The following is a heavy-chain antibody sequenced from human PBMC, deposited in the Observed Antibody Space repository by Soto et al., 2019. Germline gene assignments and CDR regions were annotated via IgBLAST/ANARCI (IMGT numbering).Heavy chain of an antibody. V-gene: IGHV1-8*01. J-gene: IGHJ6*02. CDR3: ARDGAHDTGEYYGMDV. CDR1: GYTFTSYD. CDR2: VNPNSGNT. D-gene: IGHD1-1*01. Sequence: GASVKVSCKASGYTFTSYDINWVRQATGQGLEWMGWVNPNSGNTDYAQKFQGRVTMTRNTSISTAYMELSSLRSEDTAVYYCARDGAHDTGEYYGMDVWGQGTTVTVSS.